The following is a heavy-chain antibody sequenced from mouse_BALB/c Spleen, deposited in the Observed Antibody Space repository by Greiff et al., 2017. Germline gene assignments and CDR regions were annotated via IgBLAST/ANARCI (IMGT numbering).Heavy chain of an antibody. V-gene: IGHV3-6*02. Sequence: EVQLQESGPGLVKPSQSLSLTCSVTGYSITSGYYWNWIRQFPGNKLEWMGYISYDGSNNYNPSLKNRISITRDTSKNQFFLKLNSVTTEDTATYYCARDWDYDAAYWGQGTLVTVSA. CDR3: ARDWDYDAAY. CDR2: ISYDGSN. CDR1: GYSITSGYY. D-gene: IGHD2-4*01. J-gene: IGHJ3*01.